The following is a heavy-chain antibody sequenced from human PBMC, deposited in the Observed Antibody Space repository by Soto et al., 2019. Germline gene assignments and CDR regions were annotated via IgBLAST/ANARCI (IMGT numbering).Heavy chain of an antibody. CDR3: AKDPNYGSGPYYYYYYYMDV. D-gene: IGHD3-10*01. V-gene: IGHV3-23*01. CDR1: GFTFSSYA. CDR2: ISGSGGST. J-gene: IGHJ6*03. Sequence: EVQLLESGGGLVQPGGSLRLSCAASGFTFSSYAMSWVRQAPGKGLEWVSAISGSGGSTYYADSVKGRFTISRDNSKSTLYLQMNSLRAEDTAVYYCAKDPNYGSGPYYYYYYYMDVWGKGTTVTVSS.